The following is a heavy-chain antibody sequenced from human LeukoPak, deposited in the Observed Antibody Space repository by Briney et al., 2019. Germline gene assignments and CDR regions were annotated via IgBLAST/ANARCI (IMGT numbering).Heavy chain of an antibody. Sequence: PSETLSLTCAVYGGSFSGYYWSWIRQPPGKGLEWIGEINHSGSTNYNPSLKSRVTISVDTSKNQFSLKLSSVTAADTAVYYCARERRGRFGELYWFDPWGQGTLVTVSS. V-gene: IGHV4-34*01. CDR1: GGSFSGYY. CDR3: ARERRGRFGELYWFDP. D-gene: IGHD3-10*01. CDR2: INHSGST. J-gene: IGHJ5*02.